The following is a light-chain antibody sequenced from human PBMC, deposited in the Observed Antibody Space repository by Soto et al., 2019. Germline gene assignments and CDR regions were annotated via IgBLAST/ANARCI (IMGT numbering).Light chain of an antibody. CDR1: RSDVGGYNY. CDR2: EVN. Sequence: QSVLTQPASVSGSPGQSITISCTGTRSDVGGYNYVSWYQQYPGKAPKLIIYEVNKRPSGVSNRFSGSKSGNTASLTISGLQADDESDYYCTSYRSSSTLDVFGTGTKV. CDR3: TSYRSSSTLDV. J-gene: IGLJ1*01. V-gene: IGLV2-14*01.